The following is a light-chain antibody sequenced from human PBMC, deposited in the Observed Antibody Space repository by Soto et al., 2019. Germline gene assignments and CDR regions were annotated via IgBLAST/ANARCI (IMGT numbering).Light chain of an antibody. Sequence: QSVLTQPASGYGFPGGWITISCTGTSNDVGSYNLVSWYQHHPGKAPKLMIFEGSKRPSGVSNRFSGSKSGNTASLTISGLQAEDEADFYCCSYAGSNYYVFGTGTKVTVL. V-gene: IGLV2-23*01. CDR2: EGS. CDR3: CSYAGSNYYV. J-gene: IGLJ1*01. CDR1: SNDVGSYNL.